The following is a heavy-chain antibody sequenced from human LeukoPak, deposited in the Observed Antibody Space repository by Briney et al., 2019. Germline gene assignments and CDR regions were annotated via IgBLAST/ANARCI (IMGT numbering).Heavy chain of an antibody. V-gene: IGHV3-9*01. CDR1: GFTFDDYA. CDR2: ISWNSGSI. D-gene: IGHD2-2*02. CDR3: AKDPDPRYCSSTSCYTEDY. Sequence: PGGSLRLSCAASGFTFDDYAMHWVRQAPGKGLEWVSCISWNSGSIGYADSVKGRFTISRDNAKNSLYLQMNSLRAEDTAVYYCAKDPDPRYCSSTSCYTEDYWGQGTLVTVSS. J-gene: IGHJ4*02.